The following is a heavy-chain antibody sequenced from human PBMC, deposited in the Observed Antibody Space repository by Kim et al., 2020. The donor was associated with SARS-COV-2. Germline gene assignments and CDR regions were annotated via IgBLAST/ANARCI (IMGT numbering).Heavy chain of an antibody. CDR2: IKSKTDGGTT. CDR1: GFTVSNAW. J-gene: IGHJ3*02. D-gene: IGHD6-19*01. V-gene: IGHV3-15*01. Sequence: GGSLRLSCAASGFTVSNAWMSWVRQAPGKGLEWVGRIKSKTDGGTTDYAAPVKGRFTISRDDSKNTLYLQMNSLKTEDTAVYYCTTVTTSGWYAREDYAFDIWGQGTMVTVSS. CDR3: TTVTTSGWYAREDYAFDI.